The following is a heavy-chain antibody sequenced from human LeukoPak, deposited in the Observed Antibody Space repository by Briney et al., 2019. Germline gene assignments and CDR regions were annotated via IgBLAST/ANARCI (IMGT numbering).Heavy chain of an antibody. Sequence: SETLSLTCTVSGGSISSSSYYWCWIRQPPGKGLEWIGSIYYSGSTYYNPSLKSRVTISVDTSKNQFSLKLSSVTAADTAVYYCARQITYYYDSSDDKGAFDIWGQGTMVTVSS. D-gene: IGHD3-22*01. J-gene: IGHJ3*02. CDR2: IYYSGST. V-gene: IGHV4-39*01. CDR3: ARQITYYYDSSDDKGAFDI. CDR1: GGSISSSSYY.